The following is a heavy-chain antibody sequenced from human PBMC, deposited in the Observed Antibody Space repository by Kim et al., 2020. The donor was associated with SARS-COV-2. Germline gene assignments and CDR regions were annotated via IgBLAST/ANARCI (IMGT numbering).Heavy chain of an antibody. V-gene: IGHV4-30-2*01. CDR2: IYHSGST. Sequence: SETLSLTCAVSGGSISSGGYSWSWIRQPPGKGLEWIGYIYHSGSTYYNPSLKSRVTISVDRSKNQFSLKLSSVTAADTAVYYCARDGKPYSKHPRGWFDPWGQGTLVTVSS. D-gene: IGHD4-4*01. CDR3: ARDGKPYSKHPRGWFDP. J-gene: IGHJ5*02. CDR1: GGSISSGGYS.